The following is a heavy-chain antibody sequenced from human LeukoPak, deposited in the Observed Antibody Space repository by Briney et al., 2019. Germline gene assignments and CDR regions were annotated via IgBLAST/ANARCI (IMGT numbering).Heavy chain of an antibody. CDR2: ISGSGRTI. J-gene: IGHJ4*02. CDR1: GFTFSSYE. V-gene: IGHV3-48*03. D-gene: IGHD3-10*01. CDR3: ARTTTPHYYGSGSYALGY. Sequence: GGSLRLSCVVSGFTFSSYEMNWVRQAPGKGLEWVSYISGSGRTIFYADSVKGRFTISRDNSKNTLYLQMSSLSAEDTAVYYCARTTTPHYYGSGSYALGYWGQGTLVTVPS.